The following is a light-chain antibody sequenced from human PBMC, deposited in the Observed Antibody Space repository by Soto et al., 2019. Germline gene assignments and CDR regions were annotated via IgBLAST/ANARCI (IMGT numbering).Light chain of an antibody. CDR1: SSDVGGYNY. CDR3: TSYTSSSSLDV. Sequence: QSALTQPASVSGSPGQSITISCTGTSSDVGGYNYVSWYQQLPGKAPKLIIYDVNKRPSGVSNRSSASQSANAASLTISGLQAEDEADYYCTSYTSSSSLDVFGTGTKLTVL. CDR2: DVN. J-gene: IGLJ1*01. V-gene: IGLV2-14*03.